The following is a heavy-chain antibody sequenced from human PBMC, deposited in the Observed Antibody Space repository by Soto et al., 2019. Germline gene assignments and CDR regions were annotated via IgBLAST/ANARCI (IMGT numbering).Heavy chain of an antibody. V-gene: IGHV2-70*01. CDR2: IDLDDDK. J-gene: IGHJ3*02. CDR3: ARVSSSWFAFDI. D-gene: IGHD6-13*01. Sequence: SGPTLVNPTQTLTLTCTFSGFSLSTSRMCVSWIRQPPGKALEWLALIDLDDDKYYSTSLRTRLTISKDTSKNQVVLTMTNMDPVDTATYYCARVSSSWFAFDIWGQATMVTVS. CDR1: GFSLSTSRMC.